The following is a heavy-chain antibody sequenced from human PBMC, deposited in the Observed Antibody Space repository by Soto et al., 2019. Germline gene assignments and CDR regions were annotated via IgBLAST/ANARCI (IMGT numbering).Heavy chain of an antibody. V-gene: IGHV3-9*01. D-gene: IGHD2-2*01. Sequence: EGQLVESGGGLVQPGRSLRLSCVASGFTFDHCAMHWVRQAPGKGLEWVAGITWNSGSKDYGNSVKGRFSISRDNAQNSLHLQMNSLGPEDTAFYYCARDSEQVRPVAILGASFDIWVQGTLVTVSS. J-gene: IGHJ3*02. CDR2: ITWNSGSK. CDR3: ARDSEQVRPVAILGASFDI. CDR1: GFTFDHCA.